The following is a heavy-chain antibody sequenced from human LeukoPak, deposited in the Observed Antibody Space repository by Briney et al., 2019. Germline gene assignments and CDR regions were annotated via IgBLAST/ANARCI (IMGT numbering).Heavy chain of an antibody. CDR3: ASYSYYYDSSGYFDY. V-gene: IGHV4-39*07. D-gene: IGHD3-22*01. Sequence: SETLSLTCTVSGGSIRSSYYYWGWIRQPPGKGLEWIGSIYDSGSTYYNPSLKSRVTISVDTSKNQFSLKLSSVTAADTAVYYCASYSYYYDSSGYFDYWGQGTLVTVSS. J-gene: IGHJ4*02. CDR1: GGSIRSSYYY. CDR2: IYDSGST.